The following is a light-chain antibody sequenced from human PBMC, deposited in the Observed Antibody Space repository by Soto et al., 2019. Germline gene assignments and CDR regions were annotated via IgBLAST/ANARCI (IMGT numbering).Light chain of an antibody. V-gene: IGLV1-44*01. CDR1: SSNIGSNT. CDR3: AAWDDSLNRSV. J-gene: IGLJ2*01. Sequence: QSVLTQPPSASGTPGQRVTISCSGSSSNIGSNTVNWYQQLPGTAPKLLIYSNNQRPSGVPDRFSGSKSGTSASLAISGLQSEDVADYYCAAWDDSLNRSVFGGGTKLTVL. CDR2: SNN.